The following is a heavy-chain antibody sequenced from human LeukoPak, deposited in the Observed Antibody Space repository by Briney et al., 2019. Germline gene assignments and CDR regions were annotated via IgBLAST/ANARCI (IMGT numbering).Heavy chain of an antibody. CDR2: IYYSGST. CDR3: AGGVVAALDFDY. J-gene: IGHJ4*02. D-gene: IGHD2-15*01. V-gene: IGHV4-59*01. Sequence: SETLSLTCTVSGGSISSYYWSWIRQPPGKGLEWIAYIYYSGSTNYNPSLKSRVTISVDTSKNQFSLKLSSVTAADTAVYYCAGGVVAALDFDYWGQGTLVTVSS. CDR1: GGSISSYY.